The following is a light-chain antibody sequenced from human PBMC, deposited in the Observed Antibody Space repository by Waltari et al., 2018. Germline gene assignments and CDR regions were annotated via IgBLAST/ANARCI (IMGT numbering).Light chain of an antibody. Sequence: DIPMTQSPSSMSAPVGDTVTITCRASQGISSYLNWFQQKPGKAPKLLIYAATTLQGGVPSRFSGSGSGTEFTLTISSLQPEDFASYYCLHHNSYPLTFGGGTKVEI. CDR2: AAT. V-gene: IGKV1-17*01. J-gene: IGKJ4*01. CDR1: QGISSY. CDR3: LHHNSYPLT.